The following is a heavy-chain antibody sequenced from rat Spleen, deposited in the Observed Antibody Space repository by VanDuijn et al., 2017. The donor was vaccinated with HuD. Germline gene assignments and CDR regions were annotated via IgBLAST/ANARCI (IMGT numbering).Heavy chain of an antibody. J-gene: IGHJ3*01. CDR2: ISYEGSST. V-gene: IGHV5-22*01. Sequence: EVQLVESGGGLVQPGRSLKLSCAASGFTFSDYYMAWVRQAPKKGLEWVASISYEGSSTYYGDSVKGRFTISRDNAKNTLYLQMNSLRSEDTATYYCASLYGYNHNWFAYWGQGTLVTVSS. CDR1: GFTFSDYY. CDR3: ASLYGYNHNWFAY. D-gene: IGHD1-9*01.